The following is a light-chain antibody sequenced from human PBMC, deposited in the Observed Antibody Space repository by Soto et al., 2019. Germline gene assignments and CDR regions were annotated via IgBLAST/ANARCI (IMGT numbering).Light chain of an antibody. CDR1: TSNIENNY. Sequence: QSVLTQPPSVSAAPGQKVTISCSGSTSNIENNYVSWYQQLPGAAPKLLIYDNTERPSGIPDRFSGSKSGTSATLGITGLQPGDEGNYYCGTRDGSLSAGVFGGGTKLTVL. CDR2: DNT. V-gene: IGLV1-51*01. J-gene: IGLJ2*01. CDR3: GTRDGSLSAGV.